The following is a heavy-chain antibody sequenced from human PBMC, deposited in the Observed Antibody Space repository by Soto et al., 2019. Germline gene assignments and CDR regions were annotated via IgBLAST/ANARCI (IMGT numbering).Heavy chain of an antibody. CDR3: ARVRYCSGGTCYIPFDY. CDR1: GDSVSSNSAA. D-gene: IGHD2-15*01. V-gene: IGHV6-1*01. Sequence: SQTLSLTCAISGDSVSSNSAAWNWIRQSPSRGLEWLGRTYYRSKWYNDYAVSVKSRITINPDTSKNHFSLQLNSVTPGDTAVYYCARVRYCSGGTCYIPFDYWGQGTLVTVSS. CDR2: TYYRSKWYN. J-gene: IGHJ4*02.